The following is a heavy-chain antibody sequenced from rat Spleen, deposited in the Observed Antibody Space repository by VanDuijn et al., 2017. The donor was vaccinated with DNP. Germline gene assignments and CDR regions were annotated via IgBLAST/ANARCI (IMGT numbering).Heavy chain of an antibody. CDR1: GFTFSNYY. J-gene: IGHJ4*01. V-gene: IGHV5S11*01. Sequence: EVQLVESGGGLVQPGRSLKLSCAASGFTFSNYYMAWVRQAPTRGLEWVASISTGGGNTYYRDSVKGRFTISRDNAKSTLYLQMDSLRSEETATYYCARMGSSYDYAMDAWGQGTSVTVSS. CDR3: ARMGSSYDYAMDA. CDR2: ISTGGGNT. D-gene: IGHD1-2*01.